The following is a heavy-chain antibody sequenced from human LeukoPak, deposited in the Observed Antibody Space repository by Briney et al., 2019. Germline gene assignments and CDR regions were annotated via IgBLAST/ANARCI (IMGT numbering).Heavy chain of an antibody. Sequence: ASVKISCKASGYTFTGYYMHWVRQAPGQGLEWMGWINPNSGGTNYAQKFQGRVTMTRDTSISTAYMELSRLRSDDTAVYYCARGAVDSSSSRFDYWGQGTLVTVSS. CDR2: INPNSGGT. D-gene: IGHD6-6*01. CDR3: ARGAVDSSSSRFDY. V-gene: IGHV1-2*02. J-gene: IGHJ4*02. CDR1: GYTFTGYY.